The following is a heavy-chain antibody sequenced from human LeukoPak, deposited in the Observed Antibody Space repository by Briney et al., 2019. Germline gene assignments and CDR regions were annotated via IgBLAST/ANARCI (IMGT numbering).Heavy chain of an antibody. CDR3: ARGRSRWMGAFDI. CDR2: IIPIFGTA. D-gene: IGHD4-23*01. J-gene: IGHJ3*02. CDR1: GGTFSSYA. V-gene: IGHV1-69*05. Sequence: SAKVSCKASGGTFSSYAISWVRQAPGQGLEWMGGIIPIFGTAKYAQKFQGRVTITTDESRSTAYMELSSLRSEDTAVYYCARGRSRWMGAFDIWGQGTMVTVSS.